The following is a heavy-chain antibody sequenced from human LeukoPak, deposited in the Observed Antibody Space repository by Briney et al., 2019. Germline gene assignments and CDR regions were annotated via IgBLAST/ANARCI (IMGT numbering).Heavy chain of an antibody. D-gene: IGHD3-10*01. CDR1: GFTFSSYW. Sequence: PGGSLRLSCAASGFTFSSYWMHWVRQAPGKGLMWVSRINSDGSSTNYADSVKGRFTISRDNAKNSLYLQMNSLRAEDTAMYYCAKVAKYYYGSETYYFFEHWGQGTPVTASS. J-gene: IGHJ4*02. CDR2: INSDGSST. V-gene: IGHV3-74*01. CDR3: AKVAKYYYGSETYYFFEH.